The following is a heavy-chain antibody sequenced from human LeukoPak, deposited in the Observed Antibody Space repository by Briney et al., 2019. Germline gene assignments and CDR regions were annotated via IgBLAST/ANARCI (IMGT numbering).Heavy chain of an antibody. J-gene: IGHJ4*02. V-gene: IGHV3-15*01. D-gene: IGHD3-22*01. CDR2: IKSKTDGGTT. Sequence: GGSLRLSCAASGFTFSNAWMSWVRQAPGKGLEWVGRIKSKTDGGTTDYAAPVKGRFTISRDDSKNTLYLQMSSLRAEDTAVYYCAKAEPRTYYNDNSGYYYFDYWGQGTLVTVSS. CDR3: AKAEPRTYYNDNSGYYYFDY. CDR1: GFTFSNAW.